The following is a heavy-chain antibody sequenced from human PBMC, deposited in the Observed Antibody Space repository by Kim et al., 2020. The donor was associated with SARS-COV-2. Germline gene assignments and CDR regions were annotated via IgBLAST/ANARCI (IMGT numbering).Heavy chain of an antibody. V-gene: IGHV3-74*01. CDR3: ARQSCDYKNYLNY. Sequence: YAAAAEGRFTSSRANAKNPLYLQTNSLRAEDTAVYYCARQSCDYKNYLNYWGQGTLGTVSS. D-gene: IGHD4-4*01. J-gene: IGHJ4*02.